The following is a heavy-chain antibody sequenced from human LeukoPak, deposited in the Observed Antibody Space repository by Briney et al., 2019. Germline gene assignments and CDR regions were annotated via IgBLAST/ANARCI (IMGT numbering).Heavy chain of an antibody. CDR3: ARRGKFPVRGLDV. CDR1: GGSISGYY. Sequence: KSSETLSLTSNVSGGSISGYYWSWIRQPPGKGLEWVAFMYYSGSTNYNPSLKSRVTTSIDTSENQFSLTLTSVTAADTAVYYCARRGKFPVRGLDVWGQGTTVTVSS. V-gene: IGHV4-59*08. CDR2: MYYSGST. D-gene: IGHD3-10*02. J-gene: IGHJ6*02.